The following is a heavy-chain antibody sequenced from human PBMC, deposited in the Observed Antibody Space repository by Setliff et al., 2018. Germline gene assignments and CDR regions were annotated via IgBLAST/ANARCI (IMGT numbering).Heavy chain of an antibody. V-gene: IGHV3-23*01. Sequence: SGGSLRLSCVASGYTFSSYAIHWVRQAPGKGLEWVSAISGSGGSTYYADSVKGRFTISRDNSKNTLYLQMNSLRAGDTAVYYCAKGMRRQWLGEVDYWGQGTLVTVSS. CDR1: GYTFSSYA. CDR3: AKGMRRQWLGEVDY. D-gene: IGHD6-19*01. CDR2: ISGSGGST. J-gene: IGHJ4*02.